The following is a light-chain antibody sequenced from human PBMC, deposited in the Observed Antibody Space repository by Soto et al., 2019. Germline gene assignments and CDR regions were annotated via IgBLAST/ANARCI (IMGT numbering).Light chain of an antibody. CDR2: GAS. Sequence: EIVLTQSPGTLSLSPGERATLSCGASQSVSTTSVAWYQQKPGQAPRLLICGASYRATGIPDRFSGSGAGTDFTLTISRLEPEDFAVYYCQQYGSSPRTFGQGTKVDIK. V-gene: IGKV3-20*01. CDR3: QQYGSSPRT. CDR1: QSVSTTS. J-gene: IGKJ1*01.